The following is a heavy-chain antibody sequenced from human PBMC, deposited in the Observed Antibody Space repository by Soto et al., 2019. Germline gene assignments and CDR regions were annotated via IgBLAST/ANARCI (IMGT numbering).Heavy chain of an antibody. D-gene: IGHD3-22*01. Sequence: SVKVSCKASGGTFSSYAISWVRQAPGQGLEWMGGIIPIFGTANYAQKFQGRVTITADESTSTAYMELSSLRSEDTAVYYCARVSSNVVITTNNAFDIWGQGTMVTVSS. J-gene: IGHJ3*02. CDR1: GGTFSSYA. CDR3: ARVSSNVVITTNNAFDI. CDR2: IIPIFGTA. V-gene: IGHV1-69*13.